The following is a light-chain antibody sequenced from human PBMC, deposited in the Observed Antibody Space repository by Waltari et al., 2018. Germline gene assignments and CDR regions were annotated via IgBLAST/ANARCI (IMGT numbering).Light chain of an antibody. J-gene: IGKJ3*01. CDR1: QDISNY. V-gene: IGKV1-9*01. Sequence: VTITCRARQDISNYLACYQEKPGKAPKVLISAASTLQSGVPSRFSGSGSGTDFTLTISSLQPEDFATYYCQQLNSAFGPGTKVDIK. CDR2: AAS. CDR3: QQLNSA.